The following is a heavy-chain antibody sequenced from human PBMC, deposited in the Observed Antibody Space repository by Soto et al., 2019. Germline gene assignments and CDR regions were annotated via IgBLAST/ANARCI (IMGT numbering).Heavy chain of an antibody. V-gene: IGHV4-39*01. D-gene: IGHD6-13*01. J-gene: IGHJ6*02. CDR3: SRGYSSSCVSSYYEGMDV. CDR2: IYYSGRT. Sequence: TLAISCTVSGGSISSSSNYWGWIRQPPVKGLEWIGSIYYSGRTYYNPSLKSRVTISVETAKNQLSLKMRSVNAAETAVYDCSRGYSSSCVSSYYEGMDVWVQVTTVTVS. CDR1: GGSISSSSNY.